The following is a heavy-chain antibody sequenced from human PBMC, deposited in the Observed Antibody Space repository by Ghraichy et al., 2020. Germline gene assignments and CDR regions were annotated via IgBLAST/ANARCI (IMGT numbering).Heavy chain of an antibody. CDR3: ARGTYYYDSSGLYYYGMDV. V-gene: IGHV1-3*01. CDR1: GYTFTSYA. D-gene: IGHD3-22*01. Sequence: ASVKVSCKASGYTFTSYAMHWVRQAPGQRLEWMGWINAGNGNTKYSQKFQGRVTITRDTSASTAYMELSSLRSEDTAVYYCARGTYYYDSSGLYYYGMDVWGQGTTVTVSS. J-gene: IGHJ6*02. CDR2: INAGNGNT.